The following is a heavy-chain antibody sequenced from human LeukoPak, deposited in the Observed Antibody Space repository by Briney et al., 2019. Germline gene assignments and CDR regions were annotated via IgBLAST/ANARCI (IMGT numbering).Heavy chain of an antibody. D-gene: IGHD1-26*01. CDR1: GFTFSSNG. CDR2: ISSSSSTI. V-gene: IGHV3-48*01. CDR3: TRGGSYSLAIGY. Sequence: PGGSLRLSCAASGFTFSSNGMSWVRQAPGKGLEWVSYISSSSSTIYYADSVKGRFTISRDNAKNSLYLQMNGLRAEDTAVYFCTRGGSYSLAIGYWGQGTLVTVSS. J-gene: IGHJ4*02.